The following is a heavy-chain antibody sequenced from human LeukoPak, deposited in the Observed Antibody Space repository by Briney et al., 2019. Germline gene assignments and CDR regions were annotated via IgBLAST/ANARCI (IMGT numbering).Heavy chain of an antibody. CDR2: INSGGDDT. CDR3: AVAYCGGDCYSGGYFDY. Sequence: QPGGSLRLSCAASGFTFSISAMTWVRQAPGKGLEWVSAINSGGDDTVHADSVKGRLTISRDNSKNTLYLQMNSLRAEDTAVYYCAVAYCGGDCYSGGYFDYWGQGTLVTVSS. CDR1: GFTFSISA. V-gene: IGHV3-23*01. D-gene: IGHD2-21*01. J-gene: IGHJ4*02.